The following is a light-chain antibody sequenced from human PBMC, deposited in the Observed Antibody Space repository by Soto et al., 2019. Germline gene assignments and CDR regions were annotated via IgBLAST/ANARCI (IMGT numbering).Light chain of an antibody. V-gene: IGKV1-39*01. Sequence: DIQMAQSPSSLSASVGDRVTITCRASQSISSYLNWYQQKPGKAPKLLIYAASSLQSGVPSRFSGSGSGTDFTLTISILQPEDFATYYCQQSYSTSITFGQGTRLEIK. CDR1: QSISSY. CDR2: AAS. J-gene: IGKJ5*01. CDR3: QQSYSTSIT.